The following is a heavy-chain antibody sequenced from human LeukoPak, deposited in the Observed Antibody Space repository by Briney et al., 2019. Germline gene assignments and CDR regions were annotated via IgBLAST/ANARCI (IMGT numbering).Heavy chain of an antibody. CDR1: GYTFTSYD. CDR2: MNPNSGNT. J-gene: IGHJ4*02. D-gene: IGHD6-13*01. V-gene: IGHV1-8*03. CDR3: AREVGEQLGDSSSWYLGN. Sequence: AASVKVSCKASGYTFTSYDINWVRQATGQGLEWMGWMNPNSGNTGYAQKFQGRVTITRNTSISTAYMELSSLRSEDTAVYYCAREVGEQLGDSSSWYLGNWGQGTLVTVSS.